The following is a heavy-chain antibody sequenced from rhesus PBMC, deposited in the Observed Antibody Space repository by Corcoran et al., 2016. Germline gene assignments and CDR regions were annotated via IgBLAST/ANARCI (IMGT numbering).Heavy chain of an antibody. CDR1: GFSCSDRY. D-gene: IGHD5-12*01. Sequence: EVQLVESGGGLVQPGGSLRRSWVASGFSCSDRYLDWVRQGPGKGLEWFSSISTGSGSTTLSPDSVKGRFTISRDNAKNTPYLQMNSLRAEDTAVYYCARHPFRIQLQPFDYWGQGVLVTVSS. CDR2: ISTGSGSTT. CDR3: ARHPFRIQLQPFDY. J-gene: IGHJ4*01. V-gene: IGHV3-110*01.